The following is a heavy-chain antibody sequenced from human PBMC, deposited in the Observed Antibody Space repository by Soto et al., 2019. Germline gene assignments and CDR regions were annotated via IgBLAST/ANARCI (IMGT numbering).Heavy chain of an antibody. V-gene: IGHV4-39*01. CDR3: ARAHDYCDYYFDY. Sequence: QLQLQESGPGLVKPSETLSLTCTVSGGSISSSSYYWGWIRQPPGKGLEWIGSIYYSGSTYYNPSLKSRVTISVDTSKNQFSLKLSSVTAADTAVYYCARAHDYCDYYFDYWGQGTLVTVSS. CDR2: IYYSGST. CDR1: GGSISSSSYY. D-gene: IGHD4-17*01. J-gene: IGHJ4*02.